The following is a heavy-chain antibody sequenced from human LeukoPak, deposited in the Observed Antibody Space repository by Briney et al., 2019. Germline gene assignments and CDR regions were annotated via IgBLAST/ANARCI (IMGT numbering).Heavy chain of an antibody. CDR2: IYSSGST. V-gene: IGHV4-30-4*07. Sequence: SETLSLTCTVSGGSISSSSYSWSWIRQPPGKGLEWIGYIYSSGSTYYNPSLKSRLTISVDTSKNQFSLRLTSVTAADTAVYYCARDLLRSAFDIWGQGTMVTISS. CDR3: ARDLLRSAFDI. J-gene: IGHJ3*02. CDR1: GGSISSSSYS.